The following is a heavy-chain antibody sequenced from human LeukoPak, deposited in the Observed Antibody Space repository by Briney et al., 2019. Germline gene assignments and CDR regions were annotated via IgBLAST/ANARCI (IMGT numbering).Heavy chain of an antibody. V-gene: IGHV1-3*01. J-gene: IGHJ5*02. D-gene: IGHD3-10*01. CDR1: GYTFTSYA. Sequence: ASVKVSCKASGYTFTSYAMHWVRQAPGQRLEWMGWINAGNGNTKYSQKFQGRVTITADESTSTAYMELSSLRSEDTAVYYCARGTFNRALWFGELLLYNWFDPWGQGTLVTVSS. CDR3: ARGTFNRALWFGELLLYNWFDP. CDR2: INAGNGNT.